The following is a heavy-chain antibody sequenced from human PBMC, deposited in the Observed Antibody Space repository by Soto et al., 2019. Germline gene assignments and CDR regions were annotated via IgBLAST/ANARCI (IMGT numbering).Heavy chain of an antibody. CDR1: GFTFTNYW. V-gene: IGHV3-7*01. Sequence: PGGSLRPSCAASGFTFTNYWMSWVRQAPGKGLEWVANVRQDGSVKYYVDSIKGRFTISRDNARNLVFLEMNGLRVEDTAMYFCASQRNLGAHDYWGQGTLVTVSS. J-gene: IGHJ4*02. CDR2: VRQDGSVK. D-gene: IGHD1-1*01. CDR3: ASQRNLGAHDY.